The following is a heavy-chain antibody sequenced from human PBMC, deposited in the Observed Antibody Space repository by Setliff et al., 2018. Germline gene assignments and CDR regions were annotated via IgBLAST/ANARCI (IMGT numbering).Heavy chain of an antibody. CDR1: GYALNSYG. CDR2: ISVYSGNT. D-gene: IGHD2-2*01. J-gene: IGHJ4*02. V-gene: IGHV1-18*01. Sequence: ASVKVSCKTAGYALNSYGLTWVRQAPGQGLEWMGWISVYSGNTNYAQKLQGRVTMTTDASTNTAYMELRGLTSDDTAVYYCSRLVRYCSRTTCQTASGAELWGQGTLVTVSS. CDR3: SRLVRYCSRTTCQTASGAEL.